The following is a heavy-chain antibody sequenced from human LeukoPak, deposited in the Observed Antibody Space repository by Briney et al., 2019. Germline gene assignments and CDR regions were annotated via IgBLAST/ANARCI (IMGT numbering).Heavy chain of an antibody. V-gene: IGHV4-59*01. J-gene: IGHJ4*02. CDR3: LRGPIRNYFYY. CDR2: IYYSRST. Sequence: SETLSRTCTVSGGSISRYYGSSIRQPPGKGLEWIGYIYYSRSTNYNPSLKSRVTISVDTSKNQFSPKLSTVTAADTAVYYCLRGPIRNYFYYSGPGKLVTVSS. CDR1: GGSISRYY. D-gene: IGHD1-14*01.